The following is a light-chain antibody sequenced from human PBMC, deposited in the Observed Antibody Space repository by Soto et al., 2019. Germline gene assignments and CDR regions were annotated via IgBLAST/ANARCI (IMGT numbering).Light chain of an antibody. CDR3: QQYYSFPWT. J-gene: IGKJ1*01. Sequence: DIQMTQSPSTLSGSVGDRVTISCRASQTISSWLAWYQQKPGKAPKLLIYKASSLESVVPSRFSGSGSGTDFTLTISCLQSEDFATYYCQQYYSFPWTFGQGTKVDI. CDR1: QTISSW. CDR2: KAS. V-gene: IGKV1-5*03.